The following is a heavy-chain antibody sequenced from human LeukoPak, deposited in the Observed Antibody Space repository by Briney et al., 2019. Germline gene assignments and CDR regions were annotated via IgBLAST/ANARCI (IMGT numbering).Heavy chain of an antibody. Sequence: GGSLRLSCAASGFTFSSYWMSWVRQAPGKGLEWVANIKQDGSEKYYVDSVKGRFTISRDNSKNTLYLQMNSLRAEDTAVYYCAKDLDRGDVYYYYYGMDVWGQGTTVTVSS. CDR3: AKDLDRGDVYYYYYGMDV. J-gene: IGHJ6*02. V-gene: IGHV3-7*01. CDR2: IKQDGSEK. CDR1: GFTFSSYW. D-gene: IGHD2-21*01.